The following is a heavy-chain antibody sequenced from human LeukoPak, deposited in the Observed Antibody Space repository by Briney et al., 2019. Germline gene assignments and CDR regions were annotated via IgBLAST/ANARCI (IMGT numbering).Heavy chain of an antibody. CDR3: AAGWGIDSFDF. Sequence: SSETLSLTCAVSGGSISSYYWTWIRQPPGKGLEWIGFIYYTGNTNSNPSLKSRVIISLETSKNQFSLKLNSVTAADTAVYFCAAGWGIDSFDFWGHGTMVIVPS. CDR1: GGSISSYY. D-gene: IGHD6-19*01. CDR2: IYYTGNT. J-gene: IGHJ3*01. V-gene: IGHV4-59*12.